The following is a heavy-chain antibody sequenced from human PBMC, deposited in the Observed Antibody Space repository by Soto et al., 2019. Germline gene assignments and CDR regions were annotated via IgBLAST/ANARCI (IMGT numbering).Heavy chain of an antibody. CDR3: ARLVGYCSGGNCYPDY. J-gene: IGHJ4*02. V-gene: IGHV4-39*01. D-gene: IGHD2-15*01. Sequence: SETLSLTCSVSGGSISSSSYYWGWIRQPPGKGLEWIGSIYFSGNTYYTPSLKSRVTISVDTSKNQFSLRLTSVTAADTAVYYCARLVGYCSGGNCYPDYWGQGTLVTVSS. CDR2: IYFSGNT. CDR1: GGSISSSSYY.